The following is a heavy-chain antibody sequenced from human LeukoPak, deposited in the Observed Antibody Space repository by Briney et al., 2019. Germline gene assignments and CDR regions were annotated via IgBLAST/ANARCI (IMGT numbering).Heavy chain of an antibody. V-gene: IGHV3-66*01. CDR2: IYSGGST. D-gene: IGHD3-10*02. CDR1: EFTVSSNY. CDR3: AELGITMIGGV. J-gene: IGHJ6*04. Sequence: GGSLRLSCAASEFTVSSNYMSWIRQAPGKGLEWVSVIYSGGSTYYADSVKGRFTISRDKSKNTLYLQMNSLRAEDTAVYYCAELGITMIGGVWGKGTTVTISS.